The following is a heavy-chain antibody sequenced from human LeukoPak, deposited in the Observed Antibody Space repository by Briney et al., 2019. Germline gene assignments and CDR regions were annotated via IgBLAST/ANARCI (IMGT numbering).Heavy chain of an antibody. Sequence: SETLSLTCTVSGRSISSYYWSWIRQPPGKGLEWVGYIYYSGSTNHNPSLKSRVTMSVDTSKNQFSLKLSSVTAADTAVYYCARVSGYSEAVDYWGQGTLVTVSS. J-gene: IGHJ4*02. CDR3: ARVSGYSEAVDY. V-gene: IGHV4-59*12. D-gene: IGHD5-12*01. CDR2: IYYSGST. CDR1: GRSISSYY.